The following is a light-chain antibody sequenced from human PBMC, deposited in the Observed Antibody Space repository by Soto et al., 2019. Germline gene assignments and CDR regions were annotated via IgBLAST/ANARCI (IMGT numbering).Light chain of an antibody. CDR1: QSVSSSY. J-gene: IGKJ1*01. CDR2: GAS. CDR3: QQYGSSTWT. V-gene: IGKV3-20*01. Sequence: EIVLTQSPGTLSLSPGERATHSCRASQSVSSSYLAWYQQKPGQAPRLLIYGASSRATGIPDRFSGSGSGTDFTLTINRLEPEDFAVYYCQQYGSSTWTFGQGTKVDIK.